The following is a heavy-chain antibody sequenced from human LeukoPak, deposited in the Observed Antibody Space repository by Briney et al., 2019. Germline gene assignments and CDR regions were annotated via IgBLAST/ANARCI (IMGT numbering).Heavy chain of an antibody. CDR2: MNPNSGNT. Sequence: GASVKVSCKASGYTFTRYDINWVRQATGQGLEWMGWMNPNSGNTGYAQKFQGRVTMTRNTSISTAYMELSSLRSEDTAVYYCARTGTAYYYYYMDVWGKGTTVTVSS. D-gene: IGHD1-1*01. J-gene: IGHJ6*03. CDR1: GYTFTRYD. V-gene: IGHV1-8*01. CDR3: ARTGTAYYYYYMDV.